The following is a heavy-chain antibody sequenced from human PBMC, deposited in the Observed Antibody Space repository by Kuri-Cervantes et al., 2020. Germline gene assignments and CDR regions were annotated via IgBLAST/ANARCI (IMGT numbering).Heavy chain of an antibody. CDR1: GFSFDSYS. Sequence: GGSLRLSCAASGFSFDSYSTNWVRQAPGKGLEWVSSISSSSSYMYYADSVKGRFTISRDNAKNSLYLQMNSLRAEDTAVYYCARDLFGYYYYYMDVWGKGTTVTVSS. D-gene: IGHD3-3*01. J-gene: IGHJ6*03. CDR3: ARDLFGYYYYYMDV. V-gene: IGHV3-21*01. CDR2: ISSSSSYM.